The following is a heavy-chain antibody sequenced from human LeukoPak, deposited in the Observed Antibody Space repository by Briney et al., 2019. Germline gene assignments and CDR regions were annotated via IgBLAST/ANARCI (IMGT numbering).Heavy chain of an antibody. CDR2: IYYSGST. V-gene: IGHV4-59*01. D-gene: IGHD3-9*01. CDR1: GGSISSYY. J-gene: IGHJ3*02. Sequence: ASETLSLTCTVSGGSISSYYWSWIRQPPGEGLEWIGYIYYSGSTNYNPSLKSRVTISVDTSKNQFSLKLSSVTAADTAVYYCAREGSLRYFDWVLHSRAFDIWGQGTMVTVSS. CDR3: AREGSLRYFDWVLHSRAFDI.